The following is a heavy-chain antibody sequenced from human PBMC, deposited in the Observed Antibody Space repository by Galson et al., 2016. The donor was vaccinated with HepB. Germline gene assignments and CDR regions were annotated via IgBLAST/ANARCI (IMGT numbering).Heavy chain of an antibody. J-gene: IGHJ4*02. Sequence: SLRLSCAASRFTFSRYGMHWVRQAPGKGLEWVAHIWCDGSKTYYADSVKGRFTISRDNSKNTLYLQMNSLRAEDTAVYYCARDRRVFGVLIIPDYWGQGALVTVSS. V-gene: IGHV3-33*01. D-gene: IGHD3-3*01. CDR3: ARDRRVFGVLIIPDY. CDR1: RFTFSRYG. CDR2: IWCDGSKT.